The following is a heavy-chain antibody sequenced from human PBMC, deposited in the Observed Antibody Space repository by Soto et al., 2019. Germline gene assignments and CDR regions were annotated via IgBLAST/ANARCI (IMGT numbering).Heavy chain of an antibody. CDR2: IIPIFDIT. Sequence: GASVKVSCEASGGTFSSYSISWVLQAPGQGLEWMGGIIPIFDITNYAQKFQGRVTITADESTSTAYMELSSLGSDDTAVYYCARPDEGGYSSNHHYYYALDVWGQGTTVTVSS. V-gene: IGHV1-69*13. J-gene: IGHJ6*02. CDR1: GGTFSSYS. D-gene: IGHD3-22*01. CDR3: ARPDEGGYSSNHHYYYALDV.